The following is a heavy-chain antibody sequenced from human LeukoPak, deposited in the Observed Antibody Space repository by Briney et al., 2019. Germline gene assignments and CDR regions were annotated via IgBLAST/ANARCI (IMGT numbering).Heavy chain of an antibody. Sequence: GGSLRLSCAASGFTFSTYAMSWVRQAPGKWLEWVSGIGGTGDKTYYADSVRGRFTISRDNAKNTLYLQMTSLRAEDTAIYFCVRVLEGRDDWVDPWGQGILVTVSS. J-gene: IGHJ5*02. V-gene: IGHV3-23*01. D-gene: IGHD3-16*02. CDR1: GFTFSTYA. CDR3: VRVLEGRDDWVDP. CDR2: IGGTGDKT.